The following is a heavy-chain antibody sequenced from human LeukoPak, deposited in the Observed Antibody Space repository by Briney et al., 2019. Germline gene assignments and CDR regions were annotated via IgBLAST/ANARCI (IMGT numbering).Heavy chain of an antibody. CDR2: INAGFGTT. CDR3: ASRYCSSTSCYSYYYGMDV. J-gene: IGHJ6*04. D-gene: IGHD2-2*02. V-gene: IGHV1-3*01. CDR1: GYTFTSYA. Sequence: ASVKISCKASGYTFTSYAMHWVRQAPGQRLEWMGWINAGFGTTKYAQKFQGRVTITTDTSTSTDYMELSSLRSEDTAVYYCASRYCSSTSCYSYYYGMDVWGKGTTVTVSS.